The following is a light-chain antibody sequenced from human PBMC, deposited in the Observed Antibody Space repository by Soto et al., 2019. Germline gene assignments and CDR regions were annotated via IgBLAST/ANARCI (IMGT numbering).Light chain of an antibody. V-gene: IGKV1-5*03. J-gene: IGKJ2*01. Sequence: DVQMTQSPSTLSASVGDRVTITCRASETVDGWLAWYQQKPGKAPNLLISEASTLQSGVSSRFSGSGSETEFTLTVSSLQPGDFATYYCQQYNSYPYTFGQGTKVDTK. CDR2: EAS. CDR3: QQYNSYPYT. CDR1: ETVDGW.